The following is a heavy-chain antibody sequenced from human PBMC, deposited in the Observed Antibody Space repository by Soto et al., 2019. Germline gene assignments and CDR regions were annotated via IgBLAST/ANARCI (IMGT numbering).Heavy chain of an antibody. J-gene: IGHJ6*03. Sequence: QVQLVQSGAEVRKPGASVTVSCRSSGDSFNDYYIHWVRQAPGQGFEWMGWINPNGGVTKYAQKFHGSVSMTRDTSIRTAYMQVSRLRPDEPAVYYCARESGGATATLDYYYAYMDVWGTGTTVTVSS. CDR1: GDSFNDYY. CDR2: INPNGGVT. CDR3: ARESGGATATLDYYYAYMDV. D-gene: IGHD3-10*01. V-gene: IGHV1-2*04.